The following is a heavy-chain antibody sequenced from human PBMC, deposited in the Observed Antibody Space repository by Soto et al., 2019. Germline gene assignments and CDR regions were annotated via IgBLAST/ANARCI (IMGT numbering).Heavy chain of an antibody. CDR2: ISGRGGST. J-gene: IGHJ4*02. Sequence: EVQLLESGGGLVQPGGSLRLSCAASGFTFSSYAMSGVRQAPGKGLERVSAISGRGGSTYYADSVEGRFTISRDNSKNTLYLQLNSLRAEDTAVYYCARDLVAADYWGQGTLVTVSS. CDR3: ARDLVAADY. D-gene: IGHD2-2*01. CDR1: GFTFSSYA. V-gene: IGHV3-23*01.